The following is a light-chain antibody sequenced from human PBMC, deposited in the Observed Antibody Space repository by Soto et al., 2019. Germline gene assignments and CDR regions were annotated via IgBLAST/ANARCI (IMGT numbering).Light chain of an antibody. CDR2: AAS. CDR1: QAISNY. Sequence: DIQMTQSPSSLSASVGDRVTITCRASQAISNYLAWYQQKPGRVPKLLIYAASTLQSGVPSRFSGSGSGTDFTLPISSLQPEDVATCYCQKYYSALSLTFGGGTRVEIK. J-gene: IGKJ4*01. V-gene: IGKV1-27*01. CDR3: QKYYSALSLT.